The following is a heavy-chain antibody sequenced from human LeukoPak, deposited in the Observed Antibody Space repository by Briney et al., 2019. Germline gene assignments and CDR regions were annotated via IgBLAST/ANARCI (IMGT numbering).Heavy chain of an antibody. CDR2: ISAYNGNT. V-gene: IGHV1-18*01. J-gene: IGHJ4*02. Sequence: ASVKVSCKASGYTFTSYGISWVRQAPGQGLEWMGWISAYNGNTNYAQKLQGRDTMTTDTSTSTAYMELRSLRSDDTAVYYCARDLVGLRLGELSLSDYWGQGTLVTVSS. CDR3: ARDLVGLRLGELSLSDY. D-gene: IGHD3-16*02. CDR1: GYTFTSYG.